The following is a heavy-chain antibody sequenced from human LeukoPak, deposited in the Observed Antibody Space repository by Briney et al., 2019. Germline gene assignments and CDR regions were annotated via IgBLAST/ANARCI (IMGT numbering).Heavy chain of an antibody. CDR2: ITYDGYYK. D-gene: IGHD6-19*01. Sequence: PGRSLRLSCAASGFTFSSYGMHWVRQAPGKGLEWVAVITYDGYYKYYADSVKGRFTISSDNSKNTLFLQMNSLRAEDTAVYYCARDLCLKAIAVAGPNGGGFDYWGQGTLVTVSS. CDR1: GFTFSSYG. CDR3: ARDLCLKAIAVAGPNGGGFDY. J-gene: IGHJ4*02. V-gene: IGHV3-30*03.